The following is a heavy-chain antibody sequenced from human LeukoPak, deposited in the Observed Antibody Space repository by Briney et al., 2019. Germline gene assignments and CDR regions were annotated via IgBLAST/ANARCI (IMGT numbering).Heavy chain of an antibody. Sequence: PSETLSLTCTVSGGSLSSSSYYWGWIRQPPGKGLEWIGSIYYSGSTYYNPSLKSRVTISVDTSKNQFSLKLSSVTAADTAVYYCAIGGDSSSSSIDYWGQGTLVTVSS. J-gene: IGHJ4*02. V-gene: IGHV4-39*01. D-gene: IGHD6-6*01. CDR1: GGSLSSSSYY. CDR2: IYYSGST. CDR3: AIGGDSSSSSIDY.